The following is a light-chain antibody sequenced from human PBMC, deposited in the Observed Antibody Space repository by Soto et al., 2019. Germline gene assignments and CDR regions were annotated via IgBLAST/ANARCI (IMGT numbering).Light chain of an antibody. J-gene: IGKJ1*01. CDR2: EGS. V-gene: IGKV1-5*03. CDR1: QNISSC. CDR3: QQYNTYSRT. Sequence: DIQLTQSPSTLSASVGDRVTITCRASQNISSCLAWYQQKPGEAPKLLIYEGSTLESGVPSRFSGSGSGTEFTLTISSLQPDDFATFYCQQYNTYSRTFGQGTKVEVK.